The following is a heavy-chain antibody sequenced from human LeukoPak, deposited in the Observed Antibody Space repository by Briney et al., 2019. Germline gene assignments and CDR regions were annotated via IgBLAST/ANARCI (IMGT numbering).Heavy chain of an antibody. CDR1: GGSISTYY. D-gene: IGHD5-12*01. J-gene: IGHJ4*02. V-gene: IGHV4-59*01. Sequence: SETLSLTCTVSGGSISTYYWSWIRQPPGKGLEWIGYIYHSGSTKYNPSLKSRVTISVDTSRNQFSLKLSSVTAADTAVYYCARDGYSGNDGLWGQGTLVTVSS. CDR2: IYHSGST. CDR3: ARDGYSGNDGL.